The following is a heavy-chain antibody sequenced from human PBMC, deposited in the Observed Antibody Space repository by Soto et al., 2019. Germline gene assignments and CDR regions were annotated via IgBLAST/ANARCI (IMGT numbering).Heavy chain of an antibody. V-gene: IGHV3-23*01. CDR1: GFTFSSYA. J-gene: IGHJ4*02. D-gene: IGHD5-12*01. CDR3: AKEIYIVTSISCDS. Sequence: PGGSLRLSCAASGFTFSSYAMTWVRQAPGKGLEWVSSISGTGGSTYYADSVRGRFTISRDKSKNTLFLQMNSLRAEDTAIYYCAKEIYIVTSISCDSWGQGALVTVSS. CDR2: ISGTGGST.